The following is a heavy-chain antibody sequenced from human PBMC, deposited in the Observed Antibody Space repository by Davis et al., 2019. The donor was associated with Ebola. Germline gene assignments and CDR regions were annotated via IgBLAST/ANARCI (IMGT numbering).Heavy chain of an antibody. CDR3: GTNKYYYYGMDV. J-gene: IGHJ6*02. V-gene: IGHV3-9*01. Sequence: SLKISCAASGFTFDDYAMHWVRQAPGKGLEWVSGISWNSGSIGYADSVKGRFTISRDNAKNSLYLQMNSLRAEDTAVYYCGTNKYYYYGMDVWGQGTTVTVSS. CDR2: ISWNSGSI. D-gene: IGHD1/OR15-1a*01. CDR1: GFTFDDYA.